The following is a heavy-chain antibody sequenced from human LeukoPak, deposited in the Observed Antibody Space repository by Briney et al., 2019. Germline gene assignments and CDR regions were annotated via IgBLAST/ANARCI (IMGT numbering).Heavy chain of an antibody. D-gene: IGHD3-22*01. Sequence: PSETLSLTCAVYGGSFSGYYWSWIRQPPGKGLEWIGEINHSGSTNYNPSLKSRVTISVDMSKNQFSLKLSSVTAADTAVYYCARGPGTYYYDSSGYFDYWGQGTLVTVSS. CDR1: GGSFSGYY. CDR2: INHSGST. V-gene: IGHV4-34*01. J-gene: IGHJ4*02. CDR3: ARGPGTYYYDSSGYFDY.